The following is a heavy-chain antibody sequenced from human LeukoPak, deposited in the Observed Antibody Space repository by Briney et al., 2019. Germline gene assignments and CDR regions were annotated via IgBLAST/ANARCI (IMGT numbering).Heavy chain of an antibody. D-gene: IGHD5-24*01. J-gene: IGHJ4*02. CDR1: GFTFSSYG. V-gene: IGHV3-30*18. Sequence: GGSLRLSWVASGFTFSSYGIHWVRRAPGKGLEWVAVISYDGSNKYYSDSVKGRFTISRDNSKNTLYLQMNSLRAEDTAVYYCAKDPSMRWLQFSYFDYWGQGTLVTVSS. CDR3: AKDPSMRWLQFSYFDY. CDR2: ISYDGSNK.